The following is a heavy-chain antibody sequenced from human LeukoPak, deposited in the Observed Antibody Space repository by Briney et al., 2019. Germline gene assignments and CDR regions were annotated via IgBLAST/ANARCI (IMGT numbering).Heavy chain of an antibody. V-gene: IGHV4-59*01. CDR3: ARRSNYYDSSGYYVWFDP. Sequence: SETLSLTCTVSGGFIYSYYWTWIRQPPGKGLEWIGYIYSAGTTNYNPSLKSRVTISVDMSKNQFSLKLSSVTAADTAVYYCARRSNYYDSSGYYVWFDPWGQGALVTVSS. CDR1: GGFIYSYY. J-gene: IGHJ5*02. CDR2: IYSAGTT. D-gene: IGHD3-22*01.